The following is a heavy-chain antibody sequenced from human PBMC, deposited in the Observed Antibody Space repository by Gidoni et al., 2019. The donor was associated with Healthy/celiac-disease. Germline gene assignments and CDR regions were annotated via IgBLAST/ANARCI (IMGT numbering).Heavy chain of an antibody. CDR3: ARDPKGSGSYWFDP. J-gene: IGHJ5*02. Sequence: QVQLVQSGAEVQKPGSSVKVPCKASGGTCISYASSWVRQAPGQGLEWMGGIIPILGTANDAQKFQGRVTITADESTSTADMELSSVRSEDTAVYDCARDPKGSGSYWFDPWGQGTLVTVSS. D-gene: IGHD3-10*01. CDR2: IIPILGTA. V-gene: IGHV1-69*01. CDR1: GGTCISYA.